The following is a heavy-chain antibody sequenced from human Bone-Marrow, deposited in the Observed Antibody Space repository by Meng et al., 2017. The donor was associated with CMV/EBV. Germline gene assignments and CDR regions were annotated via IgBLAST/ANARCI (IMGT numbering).Heavy chain of an antibody. V-gene: IGHV4-34*01. CDR1: GFTFNTYT. CDR3: ARGRYSGYDDY. Sequence: ESLKISCAPSGFTFNTYTIHWVRQAPGKGLEWIGEINHSGSTNYNPSLKSRVTISVDTSKNQFSLKLSSVTAADTAVYYCARGRYSGYDDYWGQGTLVTVSS. D-gene: IGHD5-12*01. CDR2: INHSGST. J-gene: IGHJ4*02.